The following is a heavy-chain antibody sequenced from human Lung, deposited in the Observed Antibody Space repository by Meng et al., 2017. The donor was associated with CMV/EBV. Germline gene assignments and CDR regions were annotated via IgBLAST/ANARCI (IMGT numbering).Heavy chain of an antibody. Sequence: GGSXRLXCAASGFTFSSYSMNWVRQAPGKGLEWVSSISSSSSYIYYAGSVKGPFTISRDNAKNSLYLQMNSLRAEDTAVYYCARVLFMGSYYFDYLGQGTMVTVSS. V-gene: IGHV3-21*01. CDR1: GFTFSSYS. D-gene: IGHD3-10*01. CDR3: ARVLFMGSYYFDY. J-gene: IGHJ4*02. CDR2: ISSSSSYI.